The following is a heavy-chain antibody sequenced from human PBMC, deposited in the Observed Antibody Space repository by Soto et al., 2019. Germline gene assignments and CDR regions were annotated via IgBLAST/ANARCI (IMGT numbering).Heavy chain of an antibody. J-gene: IGHJ6*02. Sequence: EVQLFESGGGLVQPGGYLRLSCAASGFTFSTYAMNWVRQAPGNGLEWVSSISGSGGSIHYADSVKGRFTISRDNSKNTLYLQMNSLRDEHTAGYHCVKGYWKGDVWGQGTTVNVSS. CDR1: GFTFSTYA. CDR2: ISGSGGSI. V-gene: IGHV3-23*01. CDR3: VKGYWKGDV. D-gene: IGHD1-1*01.